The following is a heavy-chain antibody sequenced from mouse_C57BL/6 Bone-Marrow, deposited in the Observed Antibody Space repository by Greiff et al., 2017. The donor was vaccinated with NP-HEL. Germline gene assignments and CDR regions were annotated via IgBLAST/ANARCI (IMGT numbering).Heavy chain of an antibody. CDR1: GFNIKDYY. CDR3: ALHPLLLRSWYFDV. D-gene: IGHD1-1*01. CDR2: IDPGGGET. V-gene: IGHV14-2*01. Sequence: VQLKQSGAELVKPGASVKLSCTASGFNIKDYYMHWVKQRPEQGLEWIGRIDPGGGETKYAPKFQGKATITADTSSNTAYLQLSSLTSEDTAVYYCALHPLLLRSWYFDVWGTGTTVTVSS. J-gene: IGHJ1*03.